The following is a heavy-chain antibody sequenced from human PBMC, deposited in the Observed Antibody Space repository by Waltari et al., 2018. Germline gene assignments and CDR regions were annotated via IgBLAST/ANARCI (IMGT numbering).Heavy chain of an antibody. CDR1: GGSISSHY. J-gene: IGHJ4*02. CDR3: ARGEMATTVDY. Sequence: QVQLQESGPGLVKPSETLSLTCTVSGGSISSHYWSWIRQPPGKGLEWIGYIYYSGSTNYNPSLKSRVTISVDTSKNQFSLKLSSVTAADTAVYYCARGEMATTVDYWGQGTLVTVSS. CDR2: IYYSGST. D-gene: IGHD5-12*01. V-gene: IGHV4-59*08.